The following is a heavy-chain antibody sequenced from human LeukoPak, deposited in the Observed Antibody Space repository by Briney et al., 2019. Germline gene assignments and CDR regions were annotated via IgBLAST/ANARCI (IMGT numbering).Heavy chain of an antibody. V-gene: IGHV4-34*01. CDR3: ARKYRNQFDSSGFYGF. J-gene: IGHJ4*02. CDR2: INHGGST. CDR1: GGSFSGYF. D-gene: IGHD3-22*01. Sequence: SSETLSLTCAIDGGSFSGYFWTWMRQAPGKGLEWIGEINHGGSTNYNASLESRVTISVDTSKKQFSLNLNSVTAADTAVYYCARKYRNQFDSSGFYGFWGQGTLVTVSS.